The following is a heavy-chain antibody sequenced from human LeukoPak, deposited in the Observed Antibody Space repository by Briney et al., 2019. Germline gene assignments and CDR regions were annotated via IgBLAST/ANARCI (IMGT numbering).Heavy chain of an antibody. CDR2: ISWNSGSI. Sequence: GRSLRLSCAASGFTFDDYAMHWVRQAPGKGLEWVSGISWNSGSIGYADSVKGRFTISRDNAKNSLYLQMNSLRAEDTAVYYCAREIVVVVAATSFDYWGQGTLVTVSS. V-gene: IGHV3-9*01. CDR3: AREIVVVVAATSFDY. J-gene: IGHJ4*02. CDR1: GFTFDDYA. D-gene: IGHD2-15*01.